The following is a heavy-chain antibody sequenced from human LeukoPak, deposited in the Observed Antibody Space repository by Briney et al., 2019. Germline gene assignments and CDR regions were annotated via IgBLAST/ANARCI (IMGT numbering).Heavy chain of an antibody. D-gene: IGHD2-21*01. CDR3: AKDLGGDQDY. Sequence: GGSLRLSCAASGFTFSGYGMHWVRQAPGKGLEWVAVISYDGSNKYYADSVKGRFTISRDNSKNTLYLQMNSLRAEDTAVYYCAKDLGGDQDYWGQGTLVTVSS. CDR2: ISYDGSNK. J-gene: IGHJ4*02. CDR1: GFTFSGYG. V-gene: IGHV3-30*18.